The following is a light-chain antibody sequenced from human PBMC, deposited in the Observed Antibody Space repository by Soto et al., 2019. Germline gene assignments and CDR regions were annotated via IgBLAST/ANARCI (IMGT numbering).Light chain of an antibody. CDR3: QQQTDGWT. Sequence: EIVLTQSPATLSLSPGERATLSCRASQSVSSSLGWYQQKPGQPPRLFIYDASKRVTGIPARFSGSGSGTDFTLAISSLEPEDFAVYFCQQQTDGWTFGQGTKVEIK. V-gene: IGKV3-11*01. CDR2: DAS. CDR1: QSVSSS. J-gene: IGKJ1*01.